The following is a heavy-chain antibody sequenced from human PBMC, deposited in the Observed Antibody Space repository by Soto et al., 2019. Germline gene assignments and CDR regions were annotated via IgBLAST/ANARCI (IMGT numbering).Heavy chain of an antibody. D-gene: IGHD4-17*01. CDR3: ARETRGDDYGDYVGSDAFDI. V-gene: IGHV1-18*01. CDR1: GYTFTSYG. J-gene: IGHJ3*02. CDR2: ISAYNGNT. Sequence: QVQLVQSGAEVKKPGASVKVSCKASGYTFTSYGISWVRQAPGQGLEWMGWISAYNGNTNYAQKLQGRVTMTTDTSTGTAYMELGSLRSDDTAVYYCARETRGDDYGDYVGSDAFDIWGQGTMVTVSS.